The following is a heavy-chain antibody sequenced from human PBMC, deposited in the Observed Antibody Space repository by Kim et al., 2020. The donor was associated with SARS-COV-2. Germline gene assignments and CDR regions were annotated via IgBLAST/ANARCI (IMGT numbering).Heavy chain of an antibody. D-gene: IGHD3-10*01. Sequence: GGSLRLSCAASGFTFGDHAMHWVRQAPGKGLEWVSGMCWNSGNIGYADSVKGRFTISRDNAKNSLYLQMNSLRAEDTALYYCAKDIEPGSYWSSAAFWGQATLVTVSS. J-gene: IGHJ4*02. CDR2: MCWNSGNI. CDR3: AKDIEPGSYWSSAAF. CDR1: GFTFGDHA. V-gene: IGHV3-9*01.